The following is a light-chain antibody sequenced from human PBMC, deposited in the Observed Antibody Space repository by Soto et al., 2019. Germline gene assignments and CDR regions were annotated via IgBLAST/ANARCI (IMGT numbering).Light chain of an antibody. V-gene: IGKV3-20*01. CDR3: QQYGSSPPLT. CDR2: GAS. Sequence: EIVLKQSPGTLSRSPAERAXXSXXXXQSVSNNYLAWYQQKPGQAPRLLIYGASNRATGIPDRFSGSASGTDFTLTISRLEPEAFAVYYCQQYGSSPPLTFGGGTKVDI. J-gene: IGKJ4*01. CDR1: QSVSNNY.